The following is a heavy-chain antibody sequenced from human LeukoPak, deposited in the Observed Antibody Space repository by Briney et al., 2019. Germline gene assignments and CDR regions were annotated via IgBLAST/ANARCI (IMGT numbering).Heavy chain of an antibody. Sequence: ASVKVSCKASGYTFTSYDINWVRQATGQGLEWMGWINPNTGGRNYAQNFQGRVTMTRDTSINTAYMELSRLRSDDTAVYYCARDAAILSGYLDYWGQGTLVTVSS. CDR3: ARDAAILSGYLDY. V-gene: IGHV1-2*02. D-gene: IGHD3-3*01. CDR1: GYTFTSYD. CDR2: INPNTGGR. J-gene: IGHJ4*02.